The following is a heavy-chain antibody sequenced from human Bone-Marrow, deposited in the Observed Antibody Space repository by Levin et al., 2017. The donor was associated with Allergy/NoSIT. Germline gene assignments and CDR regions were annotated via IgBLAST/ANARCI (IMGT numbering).Heavy chain of an antibody. CDR1: GYTFTSYA. V-gene: IGHV7-4-1*01. Sequence: GESLKISCKASGYTFTSYAMNWVRQAPGQGLEWMGWINTNTGNPTYAQGFTGRFVFSLDTSVSTAYLQICSLKAEDTAVYYCARGLTYYYDSSGSISWGEGVMDVWGQGTTVTVSS. CDR2: INTNTGNP. J-gene: IGHJ6*02. D-gene: IGHD3-22*01. CDR3: ARGLTYYYDSSGSISWGEGVMDV.